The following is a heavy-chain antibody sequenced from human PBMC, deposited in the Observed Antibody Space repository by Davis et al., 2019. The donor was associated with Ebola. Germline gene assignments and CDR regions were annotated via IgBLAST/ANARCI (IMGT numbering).Heavy chain of an antibody. J-gene: IGHJ4*02. CDR1: VITFSSYA. Sequence: GGSLRLSCTDSVITFSSYAMTWVRQAPGKGLEWVSAISGSGGSTYYADSVKGRFTISRDNSKNTLYLQMNSLRDEDTAVYYCASETTQIDYWGQGTLVTVSS. CDR2: ISGSGGST. D-gene: IGHD2-15*01. CDR3: ASETTQIDY. V-gene: IGHV3-23*01.